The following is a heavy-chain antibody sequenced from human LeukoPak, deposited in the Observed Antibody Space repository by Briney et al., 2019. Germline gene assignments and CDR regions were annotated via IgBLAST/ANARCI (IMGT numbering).Heavy chain of an antibody. CDR1: GGSFSGYY. J-gene: IGHJ6*03. D-gene: IGHD6-13*01. CDR3: ARAIAAAPYYYYYYMDV. CDR2: INHSGST. Sequence: SETLSLTCAVYGGSFSGYYWSWIRQPPGKGLEWIGEINHSGSTDYNPSLKSRVTISVDTSKNQLSLKLSSVTAADTAVYYCARAIAAAPYYYYYYMDVWGKGTTVTVSS. V-gene: IGHV4-34*01.